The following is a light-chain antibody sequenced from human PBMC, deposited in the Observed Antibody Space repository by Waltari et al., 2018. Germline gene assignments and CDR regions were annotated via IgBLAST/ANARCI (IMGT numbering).Light chain of an antibody. Sequence: HSALTQPASVSGSPGQSITISCTGTGNDIGRYDYVSWYQQQPGEAPKLVIHDVTQRPSGISMRFSGSKSANTASLTISGLQAEDEADYYCSSHRSDFTVVFGGGTRVTVL. J-gene: IGLJ2*01. CDR3: SSHRSDFTVV. V-gene: IGLV2-14*01. CDR1: GNDIGRYDY. CDR2: DVT.